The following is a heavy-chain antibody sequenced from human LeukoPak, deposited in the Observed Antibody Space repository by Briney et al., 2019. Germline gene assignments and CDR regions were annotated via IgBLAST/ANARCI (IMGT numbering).Heavy chain of an antibody. Sequence: SQTLSLTCTISGDSVSTTTSIWNWIRQSPSRGLEWLGRTYYRSKWNYDYADSVKSRITISPDTSENQFSLQLQFVTPEDSAVYYCARRRHANNGVDVWGQGTTVTVSS. CDR2: TYYRSKWNY. J-gene: IGHJ6*02. V-gene: IGHV6-1*01. CDR3: ARRRHANNGVDV. CDR1: GDSVSTTTSI.